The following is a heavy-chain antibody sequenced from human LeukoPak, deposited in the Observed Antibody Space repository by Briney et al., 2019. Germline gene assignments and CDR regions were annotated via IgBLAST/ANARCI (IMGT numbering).Heavy chain of an antibody. Sequence: GGSLRLSCAASGFTFSSYSMNWVRQAPGKGLEWLSYISSSSSTIYYADSVKGRFTISRGNAKKSLYLQMNSLRDEDTAVYYCARGGYCSGGSCFSAGAFDIWGQGTMVTVSS. V-gene: IGHV3-48*02. CDR3: ARGGYCSGGSCFSAGAFDI. J-gene: IGHJ3*02. CDR1: GFTFSSYS. D-gene: IGHD2-15*01. CDR2: ISSSSSTI.